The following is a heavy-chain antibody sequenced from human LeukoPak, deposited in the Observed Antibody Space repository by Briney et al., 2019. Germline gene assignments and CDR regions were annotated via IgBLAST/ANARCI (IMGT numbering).Heavy chain of an antibody. CDR2: FDPEDGVT. Sequence: VASLTVSCKVSGYTLTELSMHWVRQAPGQGLGRMGGFDPEDGVTIYAQKFQGRVTMTEDTSTDTAYMELSSLRSEDTAVYDCATDYSLRGLAFDYGGQGTLVTVSS. CDR3: ATDYSLRGLAFDY. D-gene: IGHD5-12*01. J-gene: IGHJ4*02. V-gene: IGHV1-24*01. CDR1: GYTLTELS.